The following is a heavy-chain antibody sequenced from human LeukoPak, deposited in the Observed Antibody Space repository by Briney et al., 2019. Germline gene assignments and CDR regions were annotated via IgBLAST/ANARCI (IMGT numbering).Heavy chain of an antibody. Sequence: GGSLRLSCAPSGFTLSSNYMSWVPQAPGKGVGWASAISGSGGSTYYADSVKGRFTISRDNAKNSLYLQMNSLRAEDTAVYYCARVSLDYYYYMDVWGKGTTVTVSS. CDR2: ISGSGGST. J-gene: IGHJ6*03. CDR3: ARVSLDYYYYMDV. CDR1: GFTLSSNY. V-gene: IGHV3-11*04.